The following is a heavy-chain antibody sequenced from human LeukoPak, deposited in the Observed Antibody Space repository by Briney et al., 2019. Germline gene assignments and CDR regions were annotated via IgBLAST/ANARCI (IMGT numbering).Heavy chain of an antibody. D-gene: IGHD3-10*01. J-gene: IGHJ4*02. CDR3: AEAHYGSGSYCFDY. V-gene: IGHV3-23*01. CDR1: GFTFSSYA. Sequence: GGSLRLSCAASGFTFSSYAMSWVRQAPGKGLEWVSAISGSGGSTYYADSVKGWFTISRDNSKNTLYLQMNSLRAEDTAVYYCAEAHYGSGSYCFDYWGQGTLVTVSS. CDR2: ISGSGGST.